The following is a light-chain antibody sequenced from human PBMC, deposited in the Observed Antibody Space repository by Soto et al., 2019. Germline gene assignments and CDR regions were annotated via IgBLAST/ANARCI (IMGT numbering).Light chain of an antibody. CDR1: QSIRTY. CDR3: QQSYSNPKT. J-gene: IGKJ1*01. Sequence: DIQMTQSPSSLSASVGDRVTITCRASQSIRTYLNWYHQKPGKAPKLLIYAASSLQSGVPSRFSGSGSGTDFTLTISSLQPEDFATYYCQQSYSNPKTFGQGNKV. CDR2: AAS. V-gene: IGKV1-39*01.